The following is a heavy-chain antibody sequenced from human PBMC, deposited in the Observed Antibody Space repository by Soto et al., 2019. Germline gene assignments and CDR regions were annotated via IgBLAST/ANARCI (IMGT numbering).Heavy chain of an antibody. J-gene: IGHJ4*02. CDR3: AKARASISRTSHNFDY. V-gene: IGHV3-23*01. CDR1: GFTFSSYA. CDR2: ISGSGGST. Sequence: GGSLRLSCAASGFTFSSYAMSWVRQAPGKGLEWVSAISGSGGSTYYADSVKGRFTISRDNSKNTLYLQMNSLRAEDTAVYYCAKARASISRTSHNFDYWGQGTLVTVSS.